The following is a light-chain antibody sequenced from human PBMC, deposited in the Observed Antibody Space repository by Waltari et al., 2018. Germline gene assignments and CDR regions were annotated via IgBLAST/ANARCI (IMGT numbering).Light chain of an antibody. CDR2: VNSDGSH. V-gene: IGLV4-69*01. CDR1: SGPSGTA. Sequence: QLVLTQSPSASASLGASVKFTCTLSSGPSGTAIAWHQQQAEKGPRFLMKVNSDGSHRKGDGVPDRFAGSSSGAERDLTSSSLQSEDEADYYCQTGGHGNWVFGGGTKLTVL. J-gene: IGLJ3*02. CDR3: QTGGHGNWV.